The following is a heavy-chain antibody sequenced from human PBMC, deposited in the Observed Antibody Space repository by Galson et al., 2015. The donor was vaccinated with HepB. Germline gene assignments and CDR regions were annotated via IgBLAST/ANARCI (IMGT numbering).Heavy chain of an antibody. CDR1: GSTFTSYD. V-gene: IGHV1-8*01. Sequence: SVTVSCKASGSTFTSYDINWVRQATGQGLEWMGWMNPNSGNTGYAQKFQGRVTMTRNTSISTAYMELSSLRSEDTAVYYCARAYSSFVYYFDYWGQGTLVTVSS. D-gene: IGHD6-13*01. CDR3: ARAYSSFVYYFDY. J-gene: IGHJ4*02. CDR2: MNPNSGNT.